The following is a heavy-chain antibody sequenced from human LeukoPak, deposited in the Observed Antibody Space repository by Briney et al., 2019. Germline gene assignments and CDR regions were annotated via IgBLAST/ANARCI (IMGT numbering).Heavy chain of an antibody. Sequence: SETLSLTCTVSGGSISSYYWSWIRQPPGKGLVWIGYIYYRGSTNYNPSLKSRVTISVDTSKNQFSLKLSSVTAADTAVYYCARVGYSGLIGYWGQGTLVTVSS. CDR1: GGSISSYY. D-gene: IGHD5-12*01. V-gene: IGHV4-59*01. CDR3: ARVGYSGLIGY. CDR2: IYYRGST. J-gene: IGHJ4*02.